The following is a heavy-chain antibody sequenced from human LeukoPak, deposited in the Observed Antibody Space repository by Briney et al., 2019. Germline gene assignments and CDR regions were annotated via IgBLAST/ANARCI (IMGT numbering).Heavy chain of an antibody. V-gene: IGHV3-30-3*01. CDR3: ARERQDTILHSGAFDI. CDR1: GFTFSTYF. CDR2: IASDGSHT. D-gene: IGHD2-21*01. J-gene: IGHJ3*02. Sequence: GGSLTLSCAASGFTFSTYFMHWVRQAPGKGLEWVADIASDGSHTFYVESVKGRSTISRDNSKNTLYLQMNSLRAEDTAVYFCARERQDTILHSGAFDIWGQGTMVTVSS.